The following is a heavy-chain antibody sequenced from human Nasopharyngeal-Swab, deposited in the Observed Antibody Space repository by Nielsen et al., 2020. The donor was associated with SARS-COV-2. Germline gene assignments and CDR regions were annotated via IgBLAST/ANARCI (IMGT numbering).Heavy chain of an antibody. J-gene: IGHJ5*02. Sequence: GGSLRLSCEASGLSVRRNYMNWVRQAPGKGLEWVSVLYSGGSGGTTDYADSVKGRLTISRDNSKDTVYLQMNSLRAEDTAVYYCARGHGVWFGEPDNWFDPWGQGTLVTVSS. CDR3: ARGHGVWFGEPDNWFDP. V-gene: IGHV3-53*01. CDR2: LYSGGSGGTT. D-gene: IGHD3-10*01. CDR1: GLSVRRNY.